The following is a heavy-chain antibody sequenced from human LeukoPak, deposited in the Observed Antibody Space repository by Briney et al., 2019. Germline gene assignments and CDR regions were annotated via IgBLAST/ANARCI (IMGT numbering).Heavy chain of an antibody. V-gene: IGHV3-21*01. CDR3: ASFYDYVWGPRGWFDP. J-gene: IGHJ5*02. CDR2: ISSSSSYI. D-gene: IGHD3-16*01. CDR1: GFTFSSYS. Sequence: GGSLRLSCAASGFTFSSYSMNWVRQAPGKGREWVSSISSSSSYIYYADSVKGRFTISRDNAKNSLYLQMNSLRAEDTAVYYCASFYDYVWGPRGWFDPWGQGTLVTVSS.